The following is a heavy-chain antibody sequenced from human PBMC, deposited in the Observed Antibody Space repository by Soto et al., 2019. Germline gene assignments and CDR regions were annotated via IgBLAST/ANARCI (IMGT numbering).Heavy chain of an antibody. CDR1: GYTFIGYY. D-gene: IGHD3-10*01. CDR3: ARVGGGLASLGYYGMDV. V-gene: IGHV1-2*04. Sequence: QVQLVQSGAEVKKTGASVKVSCKASGYTFIGYYIHWVRQAPGQGLAWMGWINPNSGGTNYAPRVQGWVTMTRDRSISTAYMELSRLKSDDRAVYYCARVGGGLASLGYYGMDVWGQGTTVTVSS. J-gene: IGHJ6*02. CDR2: INPNSGGT.